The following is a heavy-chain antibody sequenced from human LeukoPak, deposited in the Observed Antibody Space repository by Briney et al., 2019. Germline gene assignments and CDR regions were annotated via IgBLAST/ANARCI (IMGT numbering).Heavy chain of an antibody. Sequence: PGGSLRLSCAASGFTFSSYEMNWVRQAPGKGLEWVSYISSSGSTIYYADSVKGRFTISRDNAKNSLYLQMNSLRAEDTAVYYCARATAGSIVTFDYWGRGTLVTVSS. D-gene: IGHD3-10*01. V-gene: IGHV3-48*03. CDR1: GFTFSSYE. CDR3: ARATAGSIVTFDY. J-gene: IGHJ4*02. CDR2: ISSSGSTI.